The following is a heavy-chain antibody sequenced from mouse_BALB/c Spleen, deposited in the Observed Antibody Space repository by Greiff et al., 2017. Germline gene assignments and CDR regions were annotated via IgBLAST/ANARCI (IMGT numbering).Heavy chain of an antibody. V-gene: IGHV2-2*02. Sequence: VQLQQSGPGLVQPSQSLSITCTVSGFSLTSYGVHWVRQSPGKGLEWLGVIWSGGSTDYNAAFISRLSISKDNSKSQVFFKMNSLQANDTAIYYCARTRAYYDGFAYWGQGTLVTVS. CDR2: IWSGGST. J-gene: IGHJ3*01. CDR1: GFSLTSYG. D-gene: IGHD1-1*01. CDR3: ARTRAYYDGFAY.